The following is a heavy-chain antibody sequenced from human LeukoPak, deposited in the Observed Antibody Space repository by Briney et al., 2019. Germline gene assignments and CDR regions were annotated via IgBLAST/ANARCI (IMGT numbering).Heavy chain of an antibody. CDR1: DRSFSGYY. V-gene: IGHV4-34*01. CDR2: INHSGST. CDR3: ARGLNDSWTGENY. D-gene: IGHD3-3*01. Sequence: SETLSLTCAVYDRSFSGYYWSWIRHPPGKGLEWIGEINHSGSTNYNPSLKSRVTISLDTSKSQFSLKVRYVTAADTAVYYCARGLNDSWTGENYWGQGTLVTVSS. J-gene: IGHJ4*02.